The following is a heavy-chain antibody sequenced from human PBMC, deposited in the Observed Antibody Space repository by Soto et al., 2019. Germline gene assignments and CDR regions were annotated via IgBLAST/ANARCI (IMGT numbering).Heavy chain of an antibody. Sequence: GGSLRLSCEASGFVFRTSWMTWVRQPPGKGLEWVASMNADGGEIYYVGSVRGRFTVSRDNAKNALYLQMNSLRVEDTAVYYCARDIGPNTLDYWGQGTLVTVSS. CDR2: MNADGGEI. V-gene: IGHV3-7*03. D-gene: IGHD3-16*02. CDR1: GFVFRTSW. CDR3: ARDIGPNTLDY. J-gene: IGHJ4*02.